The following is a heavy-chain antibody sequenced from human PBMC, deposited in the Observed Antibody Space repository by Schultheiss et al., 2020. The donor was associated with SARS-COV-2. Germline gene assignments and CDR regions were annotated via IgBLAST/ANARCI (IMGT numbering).Heavy chain of an antibody. Sequence: GGSLRLSCAASGFTFSSYAMHWVRQAPGKGLEWVAVISYDGSNKYYADSVKGRFSISRDNSKTTLYLQMNSLRPEDTAVYYCARGSRSSGWNPLHFDYWGQGTLVTVSS. CDR3: ARGSRSSGWNPLHFDY. D-gene: IGHD6-19*01. J-gene: IGHJ4*02. V-gene: IGHV3-30*01. CDR1: GFTFSSYA. CDR2: ISYDGSNK.